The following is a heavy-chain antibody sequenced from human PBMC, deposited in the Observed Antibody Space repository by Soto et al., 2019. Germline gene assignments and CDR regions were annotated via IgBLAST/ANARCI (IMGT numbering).Heavy chain of an antibody. J-gene: IGHJ6*03. CDR2: IKQDGSEK. D-gene: IGHD6-13*01. Sequence: EVQLVESGGGLVQPGGSLRLSCAASGFTFSSYWMSWVRQAPGKGLEWVANIKQDGSEKYYVDSVKGRFTISRDNAKNSLYLQMNSLRAEDTAVYYCARGQLETQYYYYYMDVWGKGTTVTVSS. CDR3: ARGQLETQYYYYYMDV. V-gene: IGHV3-7*01. CDR1: GFTFSSYW.